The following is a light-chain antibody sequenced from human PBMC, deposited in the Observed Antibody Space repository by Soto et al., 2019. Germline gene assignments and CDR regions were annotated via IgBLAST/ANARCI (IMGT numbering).Light chain of an antibody. CDR1: PSLLHSNGYNY. CDR2: VGS. J-gene: IGKJ1*01. Sequence: VMTQSPLSLPVTLGQAGSISCSSSPSLLHSNGYNYLNWYLQKPGQSPQLLIYVGSSRACGVPDRFSGSGSGTDFTLKISRVEAEDVGVYYCMEALQTPWTFGQGTKGDIK. V-gene: IGKV2-28*01. CDR3: MEALQTPWT.